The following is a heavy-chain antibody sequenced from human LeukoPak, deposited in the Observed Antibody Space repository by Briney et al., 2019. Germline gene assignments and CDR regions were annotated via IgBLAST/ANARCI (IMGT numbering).Heavy chain of an antibody. D-gene: IGHD1-14*01. Sequence: GGSLRLSCAASGFTFSSYAMHWVRQAPGKGLEWVAVISYDGSNKYYADSVKGRFTISRDNSKNTLYLQMNSLRAEDTAVYYCARDPYNNYYYGMDVWGQGTMVTVSS. CDR1: GFTFSSYA. J-gene: IGHJ6*02. V-gene: IGHV3-30-3*01. CDR3: ARDPYNNYYYGMDV. CDR2: ISYDGSNK.